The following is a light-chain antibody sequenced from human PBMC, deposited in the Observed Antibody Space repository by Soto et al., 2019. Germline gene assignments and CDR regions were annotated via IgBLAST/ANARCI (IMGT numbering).Light chain of an antibody. CDR2: EVT. CDR1: TNDVGGYNY. CDR3: NSYTSSTSLPYV. V-gene: IGLV2-14*01. J-gene: IGLJ1*01. Sequence: QSALTQPASVSGSPGQSITISCTGTTNDVGGYNYVSWYQQHPGKAPKLLIFEVTSRPSGVSHRFSGSKSGNTVSLTISALQAEDEADYFCNSYTSSTSLPYVFGTGTKVTVL.